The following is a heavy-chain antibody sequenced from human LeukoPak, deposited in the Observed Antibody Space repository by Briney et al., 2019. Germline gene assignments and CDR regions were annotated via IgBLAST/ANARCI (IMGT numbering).Heavy chain of an antibody. D-gene: IGHD2-15*01. Sequence: SETLSLTCTVSGGSISSGSYYWSWIRQPAGKGLEWIGRIYTSGSTNYNPSLKSRVTISVDTSKNQFSLKLSSVTAADTAVYYCARAGGGSSNSRFDYWGQGTLVTVSS. J-gene: IGHJ4*02. CDR1: GGSISSGSYY. CDR3: ARAGGGSSNSRFDY. CDR2: IYTSGST. V-gene: IGHV4-61*02.